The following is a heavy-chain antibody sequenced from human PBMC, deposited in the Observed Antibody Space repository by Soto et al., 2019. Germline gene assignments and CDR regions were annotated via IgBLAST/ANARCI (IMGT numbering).Heavy chain of an antibody. Sequence: SETLSLTCTVSGASISGFYWSWIRKSAGKGLEWIGRIYATGTTDYNPSLKSRVMTSVDTSKKQFSLKLRSVTAADTAVYYCVRDGTKTLRDWFDPWGQGISVTVSS. CDR1: GASISGFY. CDR2: IYATGTT. J-gene: IGHJ5*02. D-gene: IGHD1-1*01. CDR3: VRDGTKTLRDWFDP. V-gene: IGHV4-4*07.